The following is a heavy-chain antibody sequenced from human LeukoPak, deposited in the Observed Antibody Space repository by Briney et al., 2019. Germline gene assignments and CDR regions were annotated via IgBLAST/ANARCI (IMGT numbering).Heavy chain of an antibody. CDR2: INHSGST. Sequence: SETLSLTCAVYGGSFSGYYWSWIRQPPGKGLEWIGEINHSGSTNYNPSLKSRVTISVDTSKNQFSLKLSSVTAADTAVYYCARGGTGYSSGWYIGSSLSYFDYWGQGTLVTVSS. D-gene: IGHD6-19*01. CDR1: GGSFSGYY. CDR3: ARGGTGYSSGWYIGSSLSYFDY. V-gene: IGHV4-34*01. J-gene: IGHJ4*02.